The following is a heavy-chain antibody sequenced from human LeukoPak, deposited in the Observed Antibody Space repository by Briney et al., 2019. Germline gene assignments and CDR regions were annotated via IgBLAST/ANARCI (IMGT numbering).Heavy chain of an antibody. CDR2: INHSGST. CDR3: ARGLDNSGSWHYFDY. V-gene: IGHV4-34*01. Sequence: SETLSLTCAVYGGSFSGYYWSWIRQPPGKGLEWIGEINHSGSTNYNPSLKSRVTISVDTSKNQFSLKLSSVTAADTAVYYCARGLDNSGSWHYFDYWGQGTLVTVSS. J-gene: IGHJ4*02. CDR1: GGSFSGYY. D-gene: IGHD6-13*01.